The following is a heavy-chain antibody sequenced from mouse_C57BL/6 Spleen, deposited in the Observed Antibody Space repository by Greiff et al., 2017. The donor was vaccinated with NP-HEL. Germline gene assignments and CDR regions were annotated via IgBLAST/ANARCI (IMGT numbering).Heavy chain of an antibody. CDR2: ISDGGSYT. CDR1: GFTFSSYA. J-gene: IGHJ4*01. CDR3: ARDRDYYGSSYDAMDY. Sequence: EVMLVESGGGLVKPGGSLKLSCAASGFTFSSYAMSWVRQTPEKRLEWVATISDGGSYTYYPDNVKGRFTISRDNAKNNLYLQMSQLKSEDTAMYYCARDRDYYGSSYDAMDYWGQGTSVTVSS. V-gene: IGHV5-4*01. D-gene: IGHD1-1*01.